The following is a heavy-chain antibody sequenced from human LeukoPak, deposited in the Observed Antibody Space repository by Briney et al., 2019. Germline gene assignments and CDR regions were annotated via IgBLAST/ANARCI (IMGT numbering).Heavy chain of an antibody. D-gene: IGHD3-22*01. CDR1: GFTFSSYW. CDR2: INSDGSST. Sequence: GGSLRLSCVASGFTFSSYWMHWVRQAPGKGLVWVSRINSDGSSTSYADSVKGRFTISRDNAKNTLYLQMNSLRAEDTAVYYCARGVTYYYDSSGYPRAAFGIWGQGTMVTVSS. J-gene: IGHJ3*02. CDR3: ARGVTYYYDSSGYPRAAFGI. V-gene: IGHV3-74*01.